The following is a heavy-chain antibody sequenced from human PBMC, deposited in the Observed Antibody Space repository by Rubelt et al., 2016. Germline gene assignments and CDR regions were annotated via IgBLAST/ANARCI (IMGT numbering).Heavy chain of an antibody. CDR3: ARVSAAPHCSGGSCYSDFYGMDV. Sequence: MSWVRQAPGKGLEWVSVIYSGGSTYYADSVKGRFTISRHNFKNTPYLQMNSLRAEDTAVYYCARVSAAPHCSGGSCYSDFYGMDVWGQGTTVTVSS. V-gene: IGHV3-53*04. CDR2: IYSGGST. J-gene: IGHJ6*02. D-gene: IGHD2-15*01.